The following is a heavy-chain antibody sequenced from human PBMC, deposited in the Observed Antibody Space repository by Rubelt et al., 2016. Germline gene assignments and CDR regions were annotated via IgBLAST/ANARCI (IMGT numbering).Heavy chain of an antibody. Sequence: QVQLVQSGAEVKKPGASVKVSCKVSGYTLTELSMHWVRQAPGKGLEWMGGFDPEDGETIYAQKFQGMVTMTEETSTDTAYMELSSLRSEDTAVYYCATGIVVVPAHVPSRDYWGQGTLVTVSS. J-gene: IGHJ4*02. CDR3: ATGIVVVPAHVPSRDY. CDR2: FDPEDGET. D-gene: IGHD2-2*01. V-gene: IGHV1-24*01. CDR1: GYTLTELS.